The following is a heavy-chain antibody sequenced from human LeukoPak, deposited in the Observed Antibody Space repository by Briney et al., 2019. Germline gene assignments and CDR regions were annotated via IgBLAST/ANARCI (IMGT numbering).Heavy chain of an antibody. V-gene: IGHV5-51*01. CDR3: ARPNITSYYDSRGYDAFDV. D-gene: IGHD3-22*01. J-gene: IGHJ3*01. CDR2: IYPDDSDT. CDR1: GYKFNAYW. Sequence: PGEFLKISCKGSGYKFNAYWIAWVRPMPGKGLEWVGIIYPDDSDTRYSPSFQGQVTISADKSVSIAYLQWSSLKASDTAMYYCARPNITSYYDSRGYDAFDVWGQGTMVIVSS.